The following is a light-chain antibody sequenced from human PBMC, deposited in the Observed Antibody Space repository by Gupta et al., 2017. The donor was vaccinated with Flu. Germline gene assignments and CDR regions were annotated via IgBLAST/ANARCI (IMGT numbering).Light chain of an antibody. Sequence: QRVSISCTGSSSNIGAVYAVHWYQQLPRTAPKLLIFDNNNRPSGVPDRFSGSRSGSSASLAISGSQTEDEAPYYCQSYDSGLVVFGGGTRRTVL. CDR3: QSYDSGLVV. CDR1: SSNIGAVYA. J-gene: IGLJ3*02. CDR2: DNN. V-gene: IGLV1-40*01.